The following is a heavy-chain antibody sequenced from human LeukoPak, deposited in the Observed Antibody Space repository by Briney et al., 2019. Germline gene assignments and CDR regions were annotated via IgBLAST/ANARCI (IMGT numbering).Heavy chain of an antibody. J-gene: IGHJ4*02. CDR3: ARRNIAARLMDY. CDR2: ISAYNGNT. CDR1: GYTFTSYG. Sequence: ASVKVSCKASGYTFTSYGISWVRQARGQGLEWMGWISAYNGNTNYAQKLQGRVTMTTDTSTSTAYMELRSLRSDDTAVYYCARRNIAARLMDYWGQGTLVTVSS. D-gene: IGHD6-6*01. V-gene: IGHV1-18*01.